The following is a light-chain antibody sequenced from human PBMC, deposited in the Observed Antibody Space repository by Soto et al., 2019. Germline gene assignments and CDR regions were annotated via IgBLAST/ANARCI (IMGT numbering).Light chain of an antibody. CDR3: SSYGGSNNHVV. CDR1: SSDVGGYNF. CDR2: EVS. Sequence: QSALTQPPSASGSPGRSVTISCTGTSSDVGGYNFVSWYQQHPGKAPKLMIYEVSKRPSGVPDRFSGSKSGNTASLTVSGLQAEDEADYYCSSYGGSNNHVVFGRGTKVTVL. V-gene: IGLV2-8*01. J-gene: IGLJ2*01.